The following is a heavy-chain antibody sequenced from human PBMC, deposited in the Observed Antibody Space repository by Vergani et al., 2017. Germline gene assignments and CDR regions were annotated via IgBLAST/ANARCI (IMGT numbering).Heavy chain of an antibody. D-gene: IGHD2-2*01. Sequence: EVQLVESGGGLVKPGGSLRLSCAASGFTFSSYSMNWVRQAPGKGLEWVSYISSSSSTIYYADSVKGRFTIYRDNAKNSLYLQMNSLRAEDTAVYYCARGLHCSSTSCYHYYYGMDVWGQGTTVTVSS. J-gene: IGHJ6*02. V-gene: IGHV3-48*01. CDR1: GFTFSSYS. CDR3: ARGLHCSSTSCYHYYYGMDV. CDR2: ISSSSSTI.